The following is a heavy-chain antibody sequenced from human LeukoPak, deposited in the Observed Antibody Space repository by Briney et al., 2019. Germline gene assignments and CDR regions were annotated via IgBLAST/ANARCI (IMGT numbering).Heavy chain of an antibody. CDR1: GYTLTELS. CDR2: FDPEDGET. Sequence: ASVKVSCKVSGYTLTELSMHGVRQAPGKGLEWMGGFDPEDGETIYAQKFQGRVTMTEDTSTDTAYMELSSLRSEDTAVYYCATAPRYYDSSGHPYYGMDVWGQGTTVTVSS. J-gene: IGHJ6*02. V-gene: IGHV1-24*01. D-gene: IGHD3-22*01. CDR3: ATAPRYYDSSGHPYYGMDV.